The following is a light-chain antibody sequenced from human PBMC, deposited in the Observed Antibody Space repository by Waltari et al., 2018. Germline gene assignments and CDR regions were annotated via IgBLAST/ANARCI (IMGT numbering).Light chain of an antibody. Sequence: QSAPTPAASGSGAPGQATHISGTAVTGICGNPYFFPWYQHHPGKVPKRLIYEVIKRPPDISDRFTGSKSGNTASLSISGLQADDEADYYCCSYVQKDIWLFGRGTKVTVL. J-gene: IGLJ3*02. CDR3: CSYVQKDIWL. CDR2: EVI. V-gene: IGLV2-23*02. CDR1: TGICGNPYF.